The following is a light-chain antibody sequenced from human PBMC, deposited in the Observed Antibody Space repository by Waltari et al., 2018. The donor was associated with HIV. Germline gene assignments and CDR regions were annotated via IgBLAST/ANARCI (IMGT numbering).Light chain of an antibody. CDR1: SSTIGSNY. J-gene: IGLJ3*02. CDR3: AAWDDSLSGWV. Sequence: QSVLTQPPSASGTPGQSVTISSSGSSSTIGSNYVYWYQHFPGTTPKPRSYRDNSRPSGVPDRFSGSKSGTSASLAISGLRSEDEADYYCAAWDDSLSGWVFGGGTKLTVL. CDR2: RDN. V-gene: IGLV1-47*01.